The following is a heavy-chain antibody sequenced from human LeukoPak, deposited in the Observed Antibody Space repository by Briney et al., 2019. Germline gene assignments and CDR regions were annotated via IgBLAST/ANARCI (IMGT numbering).Heavy chain of an antibody. CDR1: GFTSSSYW. CDR2: IKQDGSEK. J-gene: IGHJ4*02. Sequence: GGSLRLSCAASGFTSSSYWMSWVRQAPGKGLEWVANIKQDGSEKYYVDSVKGRFTTSRDNAKNSLYLQMNSLRAEDTAVYYCARDDGGNYPATLEFWGQGTLVTVSS. D-gene: IGHD4-23*01. CDR3: ARDDGGNYPATLEF. V-gene: IGHV3-7*01.